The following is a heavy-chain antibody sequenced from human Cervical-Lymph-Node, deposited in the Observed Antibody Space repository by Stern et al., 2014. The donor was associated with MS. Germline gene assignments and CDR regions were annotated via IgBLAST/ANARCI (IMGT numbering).Heavy chain of an antibody. V-gene: IGHV1-69*11. CDR1: GVNFSSRR. J-gene: IGHJ4*02. D-gene: IGHD3-16*01. CDR3: ATDGEQTLGLADD. Sequence: QLVQSGPVVKRPGSSVRVSCEAYGVNFSSRRISWVRQAPGHGLEWMGSIILLLSTTDYAQKFQGRLAITADESTGTAYMELSGLRPEDTAIYYCATDGEQTLGLADDWGQGTLVTVAS. CDR2: IILLLSTT.